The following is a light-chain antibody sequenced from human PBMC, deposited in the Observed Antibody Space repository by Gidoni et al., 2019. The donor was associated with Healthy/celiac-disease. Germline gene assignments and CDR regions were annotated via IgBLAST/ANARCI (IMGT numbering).Light chain of an antibody. CDR1: SLRGYY. J-gene: IGLJ2*01. V-gene: IGLV3-19*01. Sequence: SSELTQDPAVSVALGQTVRITCQGDSLRGYYASWYQQKPGQAPLLVIYGKNNRPSGLPDRFSGSSSGNTAALTTTGAQAEDEADYSCTSRDSSGNHVVFGGGTKLTVL. CDR2: GKN. CDR3: TSRDSSGNHVV.